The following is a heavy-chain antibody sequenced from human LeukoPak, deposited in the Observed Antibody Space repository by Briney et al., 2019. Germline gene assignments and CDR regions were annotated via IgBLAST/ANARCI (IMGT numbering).Heavy chain of an antibody. J-gene: IGHJ3*01. CDR2: ISHDGNNK. Sequence: GGSLRLSCAASGFTFSSNVMHWVRQAPHKGLEWVAGISHDGNNKYYADSVKGRFAISRDNSRNTLYLQVNSLRPEDTAMYYCARASTWVPGEDRSGYYYPYAFDLWGQGTMVTVPS. V-gene: IGHV3-30*09. CDR1: GFTFSSNV. D-gene: IGHD3-22*01. CDR3: ARASTWVPGEDRSGYYYPYAFDL.